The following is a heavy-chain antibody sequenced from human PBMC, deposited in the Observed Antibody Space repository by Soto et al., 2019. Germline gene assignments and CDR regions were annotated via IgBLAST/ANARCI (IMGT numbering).Heavy chain of an antibody. CDR2: IYYSGST. V-gene: IGHV4-30-4*01. Sequence: QVQLQESGPGLVKPSQTLSLTCTVSGGSISSGDYYWSWIRQPPGKGLEWIGYIYYSGSTYYNPSLKSRVTIPVDTSKNHSSLKLSSVTAADTALYYCARYDFWRGYYSYWGQGTLVTVSS. J-gene: IGHJ4*02. CDR1: GGSISSGDYY. D-gene: IGHD3-3*01. CDR3: ARYDFWRGYYSY.